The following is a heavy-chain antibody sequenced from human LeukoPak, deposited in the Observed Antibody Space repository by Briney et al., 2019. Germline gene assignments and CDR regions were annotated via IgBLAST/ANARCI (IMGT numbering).Heavy chain of an antibody. V-gene: IGHV3-43D*03. D-gene: IGHD3-22*01. CDR1: GFTFDDYA. Sequence: QPGGSLRLSCAASGFTFDDYAMHWVRQAPGKGLEWVSLISWDGGSTYYADSVKGRFTISRDNSKNSLYLQMNSLRAEDTALYYCAKDSGSSGYYSSFDYWGQGTLVTVSS. CDR3: AKDSGSSGYYSSFDY. J-gene: IGHJ4*02. CDR2: ISWDGGST.